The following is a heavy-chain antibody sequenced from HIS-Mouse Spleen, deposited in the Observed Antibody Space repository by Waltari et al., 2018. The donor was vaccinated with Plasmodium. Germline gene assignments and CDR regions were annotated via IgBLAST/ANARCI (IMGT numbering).Heavy chain of an antibody. CDR2: IKQDGSEK. CDR1: GFTFGSYW. J-gene: IGHJ2*01. D-gene: IGHD6-13*01. V-gene: IGHV3-7*01. CDR3: ASSWYWYFDL. Sequence: EVQLVESEGGLVQPGGSMSLSCAASGFTFGSYWMSWVRQAPGKGLEWVANIKQDGSEKYYVDSVKGRFTISRDNAKNSLYLQMNSLRAEDTAVYYCASSWYWYFDLWGRGTLVTVSS.